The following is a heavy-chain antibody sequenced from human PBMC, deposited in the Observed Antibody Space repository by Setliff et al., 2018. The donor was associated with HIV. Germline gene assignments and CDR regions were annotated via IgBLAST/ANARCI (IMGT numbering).Heavy chain of an antibody. V-gene: IGHV1-46*01. J-gene: IGHJ4*02. CDR1: GYTFTSYH. CDR3: AISSGWKGVHESYLDY. Sequence: GASVKVSCKASGYTFTSYHIHWVRQAPGQGLEWMGMISPSGGSTSYAQKFQGRVTMTRDTSTSTVYMELSSLRSEDTAVYYCAISSGWKGVHESYLDYWGQGTLVTVSS. D-gene: IGHD6-19*01. CDR2: ISPSGGST.